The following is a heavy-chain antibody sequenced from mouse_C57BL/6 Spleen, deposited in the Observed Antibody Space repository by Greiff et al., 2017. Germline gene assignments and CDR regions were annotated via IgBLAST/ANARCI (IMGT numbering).Heavy chain of an antibody. J-gene: IGHJ3*01. V-gene: IGHV1-82*01. CDR2: IYPGDGDT. CDR3: ARTGDYERWCAY. D-gene: IGHD2-4*01. CDR1: GYAFSSSW. Sequence: QVQLKQSGPELVKPGASVQISCKASGYAFSSSWMNWVKQRPVTGLSWIGRIYPGDGDTNYNGKFKGKATLTADKSSSTAYMQLSSLTSEDSAVDVCARTGDYERWCAYWGQGTLVTVAA.